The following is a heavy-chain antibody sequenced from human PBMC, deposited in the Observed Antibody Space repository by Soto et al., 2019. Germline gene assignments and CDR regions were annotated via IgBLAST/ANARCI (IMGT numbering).Heavy chain of an antibody. Sequence: GGSLRLSCAASGFTFSSYAMHWVRQAPGKGLEWVAVISYDGSNKYYADSVKGRFTISRDNSKNTLYLQMNSLRAEDTAVYYCARVSFDWLLYFVSGDGMDVWGQGTTVTVSS. CDR3: ARVSFDWLLYFVSGDGMDV. CDR2: ISYDGSNK. CDR1: GFTFSSYA. J-gene: IGHJ6*02. V-gene: IGHV3-30-3*01. D-gene: IGHD3-9*01.